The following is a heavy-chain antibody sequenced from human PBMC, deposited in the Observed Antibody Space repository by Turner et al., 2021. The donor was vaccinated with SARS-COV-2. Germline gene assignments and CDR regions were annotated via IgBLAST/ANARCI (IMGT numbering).Heavy chain of an antibody. CDR3: ARLRVGATIYYYHGMDA. J-gene: IGHJ6*02. V-gene: IGHV4-39*02. D-gene: IGHD1-26*01. CDR1: GASLRSSSYY. CDR2: RFYSGNT. Sequence: QVQLQESGPGLVKSSETLSLTCTVSGASLRSSSYYWGWIRQPPGKGLEWIGNRFYSGNTYYNWSLKSRVTISMDTSANRFSQRLSSVTAADTAVYYCARLRVGATIYYYHGMDAWGQGTTVTVSS.